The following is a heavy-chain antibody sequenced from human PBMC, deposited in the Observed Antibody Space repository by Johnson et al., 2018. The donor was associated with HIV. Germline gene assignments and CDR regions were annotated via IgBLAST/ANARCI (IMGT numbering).Heavy chain of an antibody. CDR3: ARCLWFRELSDAFDI. D-gene: IGHD3-10*01. Sequence: GSSIYYADSVRGRFTISRDNAKKSLFLQLNRLRAGDTAVYHCARCLWFRELSDAFDIWGQGTIVTVSS. J-gene: IGHJ3*02. V-gene: IGHV3-11*04. CDR2: GSSI.